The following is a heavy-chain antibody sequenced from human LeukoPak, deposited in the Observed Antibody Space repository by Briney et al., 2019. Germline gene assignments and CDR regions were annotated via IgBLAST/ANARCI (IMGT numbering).Heavy chain of an antibody. CDR1: GFTFSSYW. CDR2: INSDGSDT. V-gene: IGHV3-74*01. Sequence: GGSLRLSCAASGFTFSSYWMHWVRQVPGKGLVWVSRINSDGSDTTYADSVKGRFTISRDNAKNTFYLQMNSLRAEDTAVYYCAGVGDYSGDYVRFDSWGQGTLVTVPS. J-gene: IGHJ4*02. CDR3: AGVGDYSGDYVRFDS. D-gene: IGHD4-17*01.